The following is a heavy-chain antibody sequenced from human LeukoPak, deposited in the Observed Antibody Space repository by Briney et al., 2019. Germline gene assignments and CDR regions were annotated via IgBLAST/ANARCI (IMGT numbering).Heavy chain of an antibody. D-gene: IGHD1-26*01. CDR2: IYGSGVSI. CDR1: GFTFKSYV. Sequence: GGSLRLSCVASGFTFKSYVMNWVRQAPGKGLEWLATIYGSGVSISYADSVKGRFTISRDNPNNTLYLQMNSLRAEDTAMYYCAKDLGWELPAEAYWGQGILVTVSS. CDR3: AKDLGWELPAEAY. V-gene: IGHV3-23*01. J-gene: IGHJ4*02.